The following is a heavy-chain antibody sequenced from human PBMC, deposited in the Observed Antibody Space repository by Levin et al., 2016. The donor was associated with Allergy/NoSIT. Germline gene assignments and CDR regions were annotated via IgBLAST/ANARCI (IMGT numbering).Heavy chain of an antibody. J-gene: IGHJ4*02. D-gene: IGHD6-25*01. CDR2: ISGPGTTT. Sequence: GGSLRLSCAASGFTFSGYWMHWVRQAPGKGLVCVSSISGPGTTTGYADSVKGRFAISRDNAKNTLYLQMNSLRVEDTAVYYCASPFSSAYWGQGVLVTVSS. CDR1: GFTFSGYW. V-gene: IGHV3-74*01. CDR3: ASPFSSAY.